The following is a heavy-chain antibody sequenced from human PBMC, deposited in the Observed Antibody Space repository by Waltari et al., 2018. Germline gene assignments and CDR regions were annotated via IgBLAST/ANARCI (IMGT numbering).Heavy chain of an antibody. D-gene: IGHD2-15*01. CDR1: GYTFTSYA. CDR2: INAGNVNT. CDR3: ARYHDSPYYYYGMDV. J-gene: IGHJ6*02. V-gene: IGHV1-3*01. Sequence: QVQLVQSGAEVKKPGASVKVSCKASGYTFTSYAMHWVRQAPGQRLEWMGWINAGNVNTKYSQKFQGRVTITSDTSASTAYMELSSLRSEDTAVYYCARYHDSPYYYYGMDVWGQGTTVTVSS.